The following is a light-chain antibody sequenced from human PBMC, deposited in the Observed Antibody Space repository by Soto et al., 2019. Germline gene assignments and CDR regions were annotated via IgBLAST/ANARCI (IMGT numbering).Light chain of an antibody. CDR1: SSDVGSYNL. Sequence: QSALTQPASVSGSPGQSITISCTGTSSDVGSYNLVSWYRQHPGKAPKLMIYEGSKRSSGVSNRFSGSKSGNTASLTISGLQAEDEADYYCCSYVGGSTVVFGGGTKLTVL. J-gene: IGLJ2*01. CDR3: CSYVGGSTVV. V-gene: IGLV2-23*01. CDR2: EGS.